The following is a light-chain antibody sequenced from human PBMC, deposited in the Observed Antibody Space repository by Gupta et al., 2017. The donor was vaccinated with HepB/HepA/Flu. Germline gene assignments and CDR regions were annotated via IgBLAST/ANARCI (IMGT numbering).Light chain of an antibody. V-gene: IGKV3-11*01. CDR1: ESVWNH. CDR2: DAS. Sequence: IVLTQSPATLSLSPGETATLSCRASESVWNHLAWYQQKPGQAPRLLIYDASSRATDIPARFSGSGSGTDFTLTITSLEAEDFAVYYCQQRSDWLGTFGGGTKVEI. CDR3: QQRSDWLGT. J-gene: IGKJ4*01.